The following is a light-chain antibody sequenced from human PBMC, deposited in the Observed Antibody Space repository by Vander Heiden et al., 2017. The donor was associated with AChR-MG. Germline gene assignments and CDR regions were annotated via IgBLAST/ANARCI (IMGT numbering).Light chain of an antibody. J-gene: IGLJ2*01. CDR1: SSNIGSNT. V-gene: IGLV1-44*01. CDR2: SNN. CDR3: AAWDDSLNGPVV. Sequence: QSVLTQPPSASGTHGQRVTISRSGSSSNIGSNTVNWYQQLPGTAPKLLIYSNNQRPSGVPDRFSGSKSGTSASLAISGLQSEDEADYYCAAWDDSLNGPVVFGGGTKLTVL.